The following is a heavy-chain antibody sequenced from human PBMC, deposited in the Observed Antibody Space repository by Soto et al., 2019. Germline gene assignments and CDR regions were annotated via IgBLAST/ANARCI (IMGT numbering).Heavy chain of an antibody. J-gene: IGHJ6*02. V-gene: IGHV4-39*01. CDR2: ISYSGST. Sequence: SETLSLTCTVSGGSIRSSSYYRGRIRQPPGKGLEWIASISYSGSTYYNPSLKSRVTISVDTSKNQFSLKLSSVTAADTAVYYCASGATMVRGVIISSWYYYYGMDVWGQGTTVTVSS. CDR1: GGSIRSSSYY. D-gene: IGHD3-10*01. CDR3: ASGATMVRGVIISSWYYYYGMDV.